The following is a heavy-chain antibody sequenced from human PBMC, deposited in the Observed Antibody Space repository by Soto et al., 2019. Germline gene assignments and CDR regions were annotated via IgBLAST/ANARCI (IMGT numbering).Heavy chain of an antibody. CDR1: GGTFSSYA. D-gene: IGHD4-17*01. Sequence: QVQLVQSGAEVKKPGSSVKVSCKASGGTFSSYAISWVRQAPGQGLESMGGIIPIFGTTNYAQNFQGRVTITADESTSTDYMELSSLRSEDTAVYYCARGGSRDGDYIVDWGQGTLVTVSS. J-gene: IGHJ4*02. V-gene: IGHV1-69*01. CDR3: ARGGSRDGDYIVD. CDR2: IIPIFGTT.